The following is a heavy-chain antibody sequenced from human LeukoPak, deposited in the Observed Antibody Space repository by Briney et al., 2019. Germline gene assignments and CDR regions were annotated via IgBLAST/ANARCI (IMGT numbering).Heavy chain of an antibody. CDR3: ASGYCTNGVCYEDAFDI. D-gene: IGHD2-8*01. CDR2: IYHSGST. V-gene: IGHV4-38-2*01. CDR1: GYSISSGYY. Sequence: SETLSLTCAVSGYSISSGYYWGWIRQPPGKGLEWIGSIYHSGSTYYNPSLKSRVTISVDTSKNQFSLKLSSVTATDTAVYYCASGYCTNGVCYEDAFDIWGQGTMVTVSS. J-gene: IGHJ3*02.